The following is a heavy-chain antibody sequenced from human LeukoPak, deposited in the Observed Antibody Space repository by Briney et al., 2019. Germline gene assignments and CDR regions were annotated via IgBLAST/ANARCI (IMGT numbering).Heavy chain of an antibody. CDR2: TYYRSKWYH. D-gene: IGHD2-2*01. J-gene: IGHJ6*02. Sequence: SQTLSLTFAISGDSVSSHSSAWNWIRQSPSRGLEWLGRTYYRSKWYHDYAVSVRSRISINPDTSKNQFSLQLSSVTPEDTAVYYCARDPAYNYGMDVWGQGTTVTVSS. CDR3: ARDPAYNYGMDV. V-gene: IGHV6-1*01. CDR1: GDSVSSHSSA.